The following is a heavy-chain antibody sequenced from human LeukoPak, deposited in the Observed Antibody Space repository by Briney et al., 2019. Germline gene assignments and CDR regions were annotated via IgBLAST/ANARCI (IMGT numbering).Heavy chain of an antibody. D-gene: IGHD3-22*01. CDR2: IWYDGSNK. CDR1: GFTFSSYW. Sequence: GGSLRLSCAASGFTFSSYWMSWVRQAPGKGLEWVAVIWYDGSNKYYADSVKGRFTISRDNSKNTLYLQMNSLRAEDTAVYYCAKGTYYYDSSGYAFDYWGQGTLVTVSS. V-gene: IGHV3-33*06. CDR3: AKGTYYYDSSGYAFDY. J-gene: IGHJ4*02.